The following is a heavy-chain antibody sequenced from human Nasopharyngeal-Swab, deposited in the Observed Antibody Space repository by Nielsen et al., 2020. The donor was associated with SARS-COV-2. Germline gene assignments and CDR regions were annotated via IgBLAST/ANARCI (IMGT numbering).Heavy chain of an antibody. V-gene: IGHV4-39*07. CDR3: ARDESWAAGNYFDY. Sequence: SETLSLTCTVSGGSISSSNYYWGWIRQPPGKGLEWIGSIYYSGSTYYNPSLKSRVTISVDTSKNQFSLKLSSVTAADTAVYYCARDESWAAGNYFDYWGQGTLVTVSS. CDR1: GGSISSSNYY. J-gene: IGHJ4*02. D-gene: IGHD6-13*01. CDR2: IYYSGST.